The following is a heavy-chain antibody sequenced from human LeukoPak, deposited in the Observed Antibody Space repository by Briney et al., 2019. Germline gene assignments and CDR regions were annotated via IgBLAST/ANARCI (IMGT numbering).Heavy chain of an antibody. V-gene: IGHV3-23*01. CDR2: IIVSGGST. CDR3: AKDGVSSSVVMGADQ. J-gene: IGHJ4*02. D-gene: IGHD3-10*01. Sequence: RGGSLRLSCAASGFTFSIYAMSWVRQAPGKGLEWVSAIIVSGGSTYYADSVKGRFTTSTDNFTNTLYIQIYSLRVEGTAVYFCAKDGVSSSVVMGADQWGQGTLVIVSS. CDR1: GFTFSIYA.